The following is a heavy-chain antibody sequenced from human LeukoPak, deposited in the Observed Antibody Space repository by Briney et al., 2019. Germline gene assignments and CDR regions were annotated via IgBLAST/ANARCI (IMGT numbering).Heavy chain of an antibody. CDR3: ATLGS. CDR2: ISWNSGSI. CDR1: GFTFDDYA. V-gene: IGHV3-9*01. J-gene: IGHJ4*02. Sequence: GRSLRLSCAASGFTFDDYAMHWVRQAPGKGLEWVSGISWNSGSIGYADSVKGRFTISRDNAKNSLYLQMNSLRAEDTALYYCATLGSWGQGTLVTVSS. D-gene: IGHD1-26*01.